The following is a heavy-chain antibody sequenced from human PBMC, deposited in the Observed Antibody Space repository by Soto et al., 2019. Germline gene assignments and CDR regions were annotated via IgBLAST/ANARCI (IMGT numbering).Heavy chain of an antibody. J-gene: IGHJ4*02. CDR3: AEAEVVVAATGIFDY. V-gene: IGHV3-30*18. CDR1: GFTFSSYG. CDR2: ISYDGSNK. Sequence: QVQLVESGGGVVQPGRSLRLSCAASGFTFSSYGMHWVRQAPGKGLEWVAVISYDGSNKYYADSVKGRFTISRDNSKNTLSLQMNSLRAEDTAVYYCAEAEVVVAATGIFDYWGQGTLVTVSS. D-gene: IGHD2-15*01.